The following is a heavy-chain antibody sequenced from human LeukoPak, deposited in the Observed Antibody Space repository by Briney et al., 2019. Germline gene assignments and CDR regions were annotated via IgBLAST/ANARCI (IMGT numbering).Heavy chain of an antibody. J-gene: IGHJ6*02. Sequence: ASVKVSCKASGYTFTGYYMHWVRQAPGQGLEWMGWINPKSGGTNYAQKFQGRVTMTRDTSISTAYMELSRLRSDDTAVYYCASISGSSWPPYYYYYGMDVWGQGTTVTVSS. V-gene: IGHV1-2*02. D-gene: IGHD6-13*01. CDR1: GYTFTGYY. CDR2: INPKSGGT. CDR3: ASISGSSWPPYYYYYGMDV.